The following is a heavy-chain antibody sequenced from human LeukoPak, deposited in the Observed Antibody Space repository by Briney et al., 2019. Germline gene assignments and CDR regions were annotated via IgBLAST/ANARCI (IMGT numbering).Heavy chain of an antibody. Sequence: SETLSLTCTISGDSITSSYWSWIRHSPGKGLEWIGYIRYTCDTNYTPSFRRRVTISVDTSKNQLFLNLNSVTTADTAIYYCAKVPPQRCPGDTCYPIFEYWGQGTLVTVSS. J-gene: IGHJ4*02. CDR1: GDSITSSY. CDR3: AKVPPQRCPGDTCYPIFEY. V-gene: IGHV4-59*01. D-gene: IGHD2-15*01. CDR2: IRYTCDT.